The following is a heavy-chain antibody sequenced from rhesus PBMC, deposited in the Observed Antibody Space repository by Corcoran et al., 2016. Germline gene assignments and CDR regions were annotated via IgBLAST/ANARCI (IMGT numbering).Heavy chain of an antibody. V-gene: IGHV3-201*01. D-gene: IGHD2-33*01. J-gene: IGHJ4*01. Sequence: EVQLVESGGGVVQPGGSLRLSCAASGFTFDDYAMHWVRQAPGKGLEWVSGISWSGGSTYDADSVKGQFTISRDNAKNSLYLKMGSLRAEDTALYYCARESGSGYFDYWGQGVLVTVSS. CDR3: ARESGSGYFDY. CDR1: GFTFDDYA. CDR2: ISWSGGST.